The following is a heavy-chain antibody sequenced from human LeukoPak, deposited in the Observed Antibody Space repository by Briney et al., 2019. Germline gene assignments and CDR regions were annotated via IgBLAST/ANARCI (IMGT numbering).Heavy chain of an antibody. CDR3: ARDLVGATGLDY. J-gene: IGHJ4*02. CDR1: GVSVTSSSYY. Sequence: PSETLSLTCTVSGVSVTSSSYYWSWIRQPAGKGLEWIGRIYTSGSTNYNPSLKSRVTMSVDTSKNQFSLKLSSVTAADTAVYYCARDLVGATGLDYWGQGTLVAVSS. CDR2: IYTSGST. V-gene: IGHV4-61*02. D-gene: IGHD1-26*01.